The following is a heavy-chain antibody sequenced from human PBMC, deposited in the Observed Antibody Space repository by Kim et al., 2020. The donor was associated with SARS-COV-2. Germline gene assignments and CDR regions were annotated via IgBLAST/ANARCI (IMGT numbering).Heavy chain of an antibody. V-gene: IGHV4-59*01. CDR1: GCSISSYY. Sequence: SETLSLTCTVSGCSISSYYWSWIRQPPGKGLEWIGYIYYSGSTNYNPSLKSRVTISVDTSKNQSSLKLSSVTAADTAVVYCSTSDIAAAPVAFDIWGQGT. CDR2: IYYSGST. J-gene: IGHJ3*02. D-gene: IGHD6-13*01. CDR3: STSDIAAAPVAFDI.